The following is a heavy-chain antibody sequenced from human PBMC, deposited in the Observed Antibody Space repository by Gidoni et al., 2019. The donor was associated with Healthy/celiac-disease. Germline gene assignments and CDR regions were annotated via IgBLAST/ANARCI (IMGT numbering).Heavy chain of an antibody. CDR2: ISWNSGSI. J-gene: IGHJ3*02. Sequence: EVQLVESGGGLVQPGRSLRLSCAASGFPSEDYAMHWVRQAPGKGLEWVSVISWNSGSIGYADSVKGRFTISRDNAKNSLYLQMNSLRAEDTALYYCAKDINFQTGVDAFDIWGQGTMVTVSS. V-gene: IGHV3-9*02. CDR1: GFPSEDYA. CDR3: AKDINFQTGVDAFDI. D-gene: IGHD7-27*01.